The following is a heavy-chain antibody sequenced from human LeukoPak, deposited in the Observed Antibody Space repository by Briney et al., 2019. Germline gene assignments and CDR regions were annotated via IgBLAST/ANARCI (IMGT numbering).Heavy chain of an antibody. CDR1: GGSISSSSYY. CDR2: IYYSGST. Sequence: PSGTLSLTCTVSGGSISSSSYYWGWIRQPPGKGLEWIGSIYYSGSTYYNPSLKSRVTISVDTSKNQFSLKLSSVTAADTAVYYCARVSGGRYYYMDVWGKGTTVTVSS. D-gene: IGHD6-19*01. CDR3: ARVSGGRYYYMDV. V-gene: IGHV4-39*01. J-gene: IGHJ6*03.